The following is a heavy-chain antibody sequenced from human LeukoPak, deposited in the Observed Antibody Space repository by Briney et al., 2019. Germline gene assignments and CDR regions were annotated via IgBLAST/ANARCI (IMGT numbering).Heavy chain of an antibody. J-gene: IGHJ4*02. CDR2: TSYSEGT. V-gene: IGHV4-31*03. CDR3: ATADWESFYFDS. CDR1: GGSVSRGGYY. Sequence: SETLSLTCTVSGGSVSRGGYYWNWIRQHPGEGLEWIGFTSYSEGTYYNPSLMSRITISVDRSQNQFPLKMRDVTAADTAVYFCATADWESFYFDSWGQGALVAVSS. D-gene: IGHD1-26*01.